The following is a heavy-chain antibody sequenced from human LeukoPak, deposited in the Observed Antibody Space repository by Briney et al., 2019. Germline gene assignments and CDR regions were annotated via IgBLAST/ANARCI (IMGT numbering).Heavy chain of an antibody. CDR1: GFTVSSNY. CDR2: IYSGGST. CDR3: ARGYSSSWYGEYFQH. J-gene: IGHJ1*01. V-gene: IGHV3-53*01. D-gene: IGHD6-13*01. Sequence: PGGSLRLSCAASGFTVSSNYMSWVRQAPGKGLEWVSVIYSGGSTYYADSVTGRCTISRDNSKNTLYLQMNSLRAEDTAVYYCARGYSSSWYGEYFQHWGQGTLVTVSS.